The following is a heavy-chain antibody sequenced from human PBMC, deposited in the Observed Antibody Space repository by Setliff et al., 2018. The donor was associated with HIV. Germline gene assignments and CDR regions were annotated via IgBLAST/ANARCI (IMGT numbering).Heavy chain of an antibody. V-gene: IGHV3-49*04. J-gene: IGHJ1*01. D-gene: IGHD4-17*01. CDR2: IRSKAYGGTT. Sequence: GGSLRLSCTVSGFTFVDYAVTWVRQAPGKGLEWVGFIRSKAYGGTTEYAASVKGRFTISRDDSKSIAYLQMNSLKTEDTAVYYCIRDSVNNVQHWGQGTLVTVSS. CDR3: IRDSVNNVQH. CDR1: GFTFVDYA.